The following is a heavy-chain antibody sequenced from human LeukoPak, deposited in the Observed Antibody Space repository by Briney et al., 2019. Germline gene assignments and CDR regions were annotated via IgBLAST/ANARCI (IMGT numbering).Heavy chain of an antibody. CDR1: GFTFRNHW. Sequence: GGSLRLSCAATGFTFRNHWMHWVRQAPGKGLVWVARINSDGSDTSHADSVEGRFTISRDNAKDTLYLQMNSLRVDDTAVYYCARNNWGIDYWGQGTLVAVSS. V-gene: IGHV3-74*01. CDR2: INSDGSDT. CDR3: ARNNWGIDY. D-gene: IGHD7-27*01. J-gene: IGHJ4*02.